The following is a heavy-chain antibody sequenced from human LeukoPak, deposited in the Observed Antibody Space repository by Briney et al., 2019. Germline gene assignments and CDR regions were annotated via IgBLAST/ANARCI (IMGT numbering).Heavy chain of an antibody. CDR2: ISAYNGNT. CDR1: GYTFTSYA. Sequence: PSASVKVSCKASGYTFTSYAISWVRQAPGQGLEWMGWISAYNGNTNYAQKLQGRVTMTTDTSTSTAYMELRSLRSDDTAVYYCARVQYQLLSSSDGAFDIWGQGTMVTVSS. V-gene: IGHV1-18*04. J-gene: IGHJ3*02. D-gene: IGHD2-2*01. CDR3: ARVQYQLLSSSDGAFDI.